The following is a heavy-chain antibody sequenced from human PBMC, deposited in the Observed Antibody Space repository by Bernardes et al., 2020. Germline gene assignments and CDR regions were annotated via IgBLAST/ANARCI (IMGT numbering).Heavy chain of an antibody. CDR3: AKDTPFEVVVVVAATYAFDI. CDR1: GFTFSSYA. CDR2: ISGSGGST. D-gene: IGHD2-15*01. V-gene: IGHV3-23*01. Sequence: GSLRLSCAASGFTFSSYAMSWVRQAPGKGLEWVSAISGSGGSTYYADSVKGRFTISRDNSKNTLYLQMNSLRAEDTAVYYCAKDTPFEVVVVVAATYAFDIWGQGTMVTVSS. J-gene: IGHJ3*02.